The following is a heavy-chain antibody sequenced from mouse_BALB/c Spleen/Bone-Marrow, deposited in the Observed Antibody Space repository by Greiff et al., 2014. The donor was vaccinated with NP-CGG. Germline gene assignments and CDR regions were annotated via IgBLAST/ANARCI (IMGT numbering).Heavy chain of an antibody. CDR1: GYTFTSSW. CDR3: AREEIYGNYLWYFDV. D-gene: IGHD2-1*01. V-gene: IGHV1S130*01. J-gene: IGHJ1*01. Sequence: QVQLQQSGSVLVRPGASVKLSCKASGYTFTSSWMHWAKQRPGQGLEWIGEIHPNSGNTNYNEKFKGKATLTVDTSSSTAYVDLSSLTSEDSAVYYCAREEIYGNYLWYFDVWGAGTTVTVSS. CDR2: IHPNSGNT.